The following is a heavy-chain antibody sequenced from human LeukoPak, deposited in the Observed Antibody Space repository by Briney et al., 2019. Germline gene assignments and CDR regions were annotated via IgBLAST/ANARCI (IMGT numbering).Heavy chain of an antibody. J-gene: IGHJ6*02. Sequence: QPALSLRLSSAASXLTLSSNETNWVRQPPGNGLEWVSYIRSSGRTINYAESVKGRLTTSRHNAKKSLYLQMNSLRAEETAVYYCARINIVVVVAGPRYGMDVWGQGTSVTVSS. V-gene: IGHV3-48*03. CDR2: IRSSGRTI. CDR3: ARINIVVVVAGPRYGMDV. D-gene: IGHD2-15*01. CDR1: XLTLSSNE.